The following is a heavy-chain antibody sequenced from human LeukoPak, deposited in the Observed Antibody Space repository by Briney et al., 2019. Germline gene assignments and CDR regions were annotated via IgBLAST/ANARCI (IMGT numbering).Heavy chain of an antibody. CDR2: ISGSGGST. CDR1: GFTFSSSA. CDR3: AKGPFYDYVWGSYRPGGYFDY. D-gene: IGHD3-16*02. V-gene: IGHV3-23*01. Sequence: GGSLRLSCAASGFTFSSSAMSWVRQAPGKGLEWVSAISGSGGSTYYADSVKGRFTISSDNSKNTLYLQMNSLRAEDTAVYYCAKGPFYDYVWGSYRPGGYFDYWGQGTLVTVSS. J-gene: IGHJ4*02.